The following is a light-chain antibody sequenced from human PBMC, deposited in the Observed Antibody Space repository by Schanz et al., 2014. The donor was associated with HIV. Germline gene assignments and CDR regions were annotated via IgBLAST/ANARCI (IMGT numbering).Light chain of an antibody. J-gene: IGKJ2*01. CDR1: QSVSGR. CDR3: QQHNTYPFT. V-gene: IGKV1-5*03. Sequence: DIQMTQSPSTLSASVGDRVTITCRASQSVSGRLAWYQQKSGKAPKLLIYKASTLERGVPSRFSGSGSGTEFTLIISSLQPDDFATYYCQQHNTYPFTFGQGTKLEI. CDR2: KAS.